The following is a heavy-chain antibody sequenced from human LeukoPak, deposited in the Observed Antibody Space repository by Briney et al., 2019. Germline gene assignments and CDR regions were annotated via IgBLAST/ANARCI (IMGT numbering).Heavy chain of an antibody. D-gene: IGHD3-16*01. Sequence: GGSLRLSCAASGFTFSNYAMSWVRQAPGKGLEWVSGISDSDVTTYYADSVKGRFTISRDNSKNSLYLQMSSLRVEDTAVYYCAKVYAEYGSYDQWGQGNLVTVSS. CDR2: ISDSDVTT. J-gene: IGHJ4*02. V-gene: IGHV3-23*01. CDR3: AKVYAEYGSYDQ. CDR1: GFTFSNYA.